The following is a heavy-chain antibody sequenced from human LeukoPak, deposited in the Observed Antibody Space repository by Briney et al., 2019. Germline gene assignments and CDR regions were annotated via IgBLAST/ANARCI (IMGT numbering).Heavy chain of an antibody. CDR1: GGSISSSSYY. D-gene: IGHD6-19*01. CDR2: IYYSGST. Sequence: SETLSLTCTVSGGSISSSSYYWGWIRQPPGKGLEWIGSIYYSGSTYYNPSLKSRVTISVDTSKNQFSLKLSSVTAADTAVYYCASYSSGWYGGSYDSSGYRIDYWGQGTLVTVSS. J-gene: IGHJ4*02. V-gene: IGHV4-39*07. CDR3: ASYSSGWYGGSYDSSGYRIDY.